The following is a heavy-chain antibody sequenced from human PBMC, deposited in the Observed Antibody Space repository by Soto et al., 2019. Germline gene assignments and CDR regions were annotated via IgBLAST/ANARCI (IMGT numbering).Heavy chain of an antibody. V-gene: IGHV3-21*01. D-gene: IGHD2-2*01. J-gene: IGHJ5*02. CDR3: ARDVRDCSSTSCYDWFDP. CDR2: ISSSSSYI. Sequence: EVQLVESGGGLVKPGGSLRLSCAASGFTFSSYSMNWVRQAPGKGLEWVSSISSSSSYIYYADSVKGRFTISGDNAKNSLYLQMNSLRAEDTAVYYCARDVRDCSSTSCYDWFDPWGQGTLVTVSS. CDR1: GFTFSSYS.